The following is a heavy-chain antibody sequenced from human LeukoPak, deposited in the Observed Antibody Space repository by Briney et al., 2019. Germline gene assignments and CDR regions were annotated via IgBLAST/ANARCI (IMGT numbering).Heavy chain of an antibody. V-gene: IGHV4-4*02. CDR2: IYHSGST. CDR3: ARGGYYGSSGYYFDY. J-gene: IGHJ4*02. Sequence: SETLSLTCAVSGGSISSSNWWSWVRQPPGKGLEWIGEIYHSGSTNYNPSLKSRVTISVDKSKNQFSLKLSSVTAADTAVYYCARGGYYGSSGYYFDYWGQGTLVTVSS. CDR1: GGSISSSNW. D-gene: IGHD3-22*01.